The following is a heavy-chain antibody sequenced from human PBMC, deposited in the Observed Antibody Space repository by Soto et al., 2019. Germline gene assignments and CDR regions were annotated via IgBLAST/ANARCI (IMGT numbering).Heavy chain of an antibody. CDR2: ISSSSSTI. Sequence: GGSLRLSCAASGFTFSSYSMNWVRQAPGKGLEWVSYISSSSSTIYYADSVKGRFTISRYNAKNSLYLQMNSLRAEDTAVYYCASTINSIAARSWAIDYWGQGTLVTVS. J-gene: IGHJ4*02. D-gene: IGHD6-6*01. CDR1: GFTFSSYS. V-gene: IGHV3-48*01. CDR3: ASTINSIAARSWAIDY.